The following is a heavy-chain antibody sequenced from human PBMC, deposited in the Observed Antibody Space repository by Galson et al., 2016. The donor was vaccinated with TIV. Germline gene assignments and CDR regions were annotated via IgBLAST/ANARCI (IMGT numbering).Heavy chain of an antibody. V-gene: IGHV2-70*11. CDR3: ARATEGSELLDPFDI. Sequence: PALVKPTQTLTLTCSFSGFSLSANAMCVSWIRQPPGKALEWLARIDWDDDRYFSTSLRTRLTISKDTSKNQVVLTMINMDPVDTATYYCARATEGSELLDPFDIWGRGIVVTVSS. CDR1: GFSLSANAMC. J-gene: IGHJ3*02. CDR2: IDWDDDR. D-gene: IGHD2-21*02.